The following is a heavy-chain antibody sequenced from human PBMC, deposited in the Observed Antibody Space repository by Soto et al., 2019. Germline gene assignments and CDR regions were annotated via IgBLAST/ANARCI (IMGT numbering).Heavy chain of an antibody. Sequence: ASVKVSCKASGGTFSTYTISWVRQAPGQGLEWMAIVNPTGGSTNYAQKFQGRITVTFDTSTSTVFMELNSLRYKDTAVYSCATQLSAGGCWVECSLVTVCS. J-gene: IGHJ1*01. D-gene: IGHD3-16*02. V-gene: IGHV1-46*03. CDR3: ATQLSAGGC. CDR2: VNPTGGST. CDR1: GGTFSTYT.